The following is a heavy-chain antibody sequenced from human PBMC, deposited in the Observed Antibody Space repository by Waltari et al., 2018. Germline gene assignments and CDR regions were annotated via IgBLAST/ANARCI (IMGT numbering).Heavy chain of an antibody. CDR2: IYSGGNT. V-gene: IGHV3-53*01. Sequence: EVQLVESGGNLIQPGGSLRLSCAASGFTVRTNFISWVRQAQGKGRGWFSIIYSGGNTYYAGSVNGRFTISRDNYKNMVYLEMNSLRAEDTAVYYCAKQSPSYTRGWYPLESWGPGTLVTVSP. J-gene: IGHJ4*02. CDR1: GFTVRTNF. CDR3: AKQSPSYTRGWYPLES. D-gene: IGHD6-19*01.